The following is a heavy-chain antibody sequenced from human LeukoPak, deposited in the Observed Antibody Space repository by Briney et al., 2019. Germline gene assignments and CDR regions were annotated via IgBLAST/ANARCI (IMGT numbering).Heavy chain of an antibody. J-gene: IGHJ5*02. CDR3: ARHKTSSGWLGNWFDP. Sequence: SETLSLTCTVSGGSISSYYWSWIRQPPGKGLEWIGYIYYSGSTNYNPSLKSRVTISVDTSKNQFSLKLSSVTAADTAVYYCARHKTSSGWLGNWFDPWGQGTLVTVSS. CDR2: IYYSGST. CDR1: GGSISSYY. D-gene: IGHD6-19*01. V-gene: IGHV4-59*01.